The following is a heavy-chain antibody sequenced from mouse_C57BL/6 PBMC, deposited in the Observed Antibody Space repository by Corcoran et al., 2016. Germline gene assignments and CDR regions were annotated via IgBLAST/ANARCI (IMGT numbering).Heavy chain of an antibody. CDR2: INPNNGGT. CDR3: ARWHGSSFTWFAY. J-gene: IGHJ3*01. Sequence: EVQLQQSGPELVKPGASVKISCKASGYTFTDYYMNWVKQSHGKSLEWIGDINPNNGGTSYNQKFKGKATLTVDKSSSTAYMELRSLTSEDSAVYFCARWHGSSFTWFAYWGQGTLVTVSA. V-gene: IGHV1-26*01. CDR1: GYTFTDYY. D-gene: IGHD1-1*01.